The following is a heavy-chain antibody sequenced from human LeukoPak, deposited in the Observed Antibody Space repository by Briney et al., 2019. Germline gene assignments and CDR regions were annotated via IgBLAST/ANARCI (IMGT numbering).Heavy chain of an antibody. CDR2: INPSGGST. CDR3: ARFYISAFDY. V-gene: IGHV1-46*01. CDR1: GYTFSNFY. J-gene: IGHJ4*02. Sequence: ASVKVSCKASGYTFSNFYIHWVRQAPGRGLEWMGIINPSGGSTSYAQKFQGRVTMTRDTSTSTVYVDLSRLISEDTAVYYCARFYISAFDYWGQGTLVTVSS. D-gene: IGHD2/OR15-2a*01.